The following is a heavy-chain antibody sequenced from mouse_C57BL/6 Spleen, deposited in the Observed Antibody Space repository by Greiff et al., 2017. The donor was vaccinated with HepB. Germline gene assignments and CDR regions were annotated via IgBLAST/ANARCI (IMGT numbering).Heavy chain of an antibody. CDR3: ARLGIYYGNYEFAY. CDR2: IYPGSGST. Sequence: QVQLQQPGAELMKPGASVKMSCKASGYTFTSYWITWVKQRPGQGLEWIGDIYPGSGSTNYNEKFKSKATLTVDTSSSTAYMQLSSLTSEDSAVYYCARLGIYYGNYEFAYWGQGTLVTVSA. D-gene: IGHD2-1*01. J-gene: IGHJ3*01. CDR1: GYTFTSYW. V-gene: IGHV1-55*01.